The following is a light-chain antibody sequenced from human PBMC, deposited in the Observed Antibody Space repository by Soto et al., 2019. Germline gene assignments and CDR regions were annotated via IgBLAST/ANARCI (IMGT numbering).Light chain of an antibody. J-gene: IGLJ1*01. CDR2: TVS. V-gene: IGLV2-14*01. CDR3: SLFTTDSTYV. Sequence: QSVLTQPASVSGSPGQSITISCTGTSSDVGANIVVSWYQQHPGKVPKLMIYTVSSRPSGVSQRFSGSKSGTTASLTISGLQAEDEAYYYCSLFTTDSTYVFGTGTKLTVL. CDR1: SSDVGANIV.